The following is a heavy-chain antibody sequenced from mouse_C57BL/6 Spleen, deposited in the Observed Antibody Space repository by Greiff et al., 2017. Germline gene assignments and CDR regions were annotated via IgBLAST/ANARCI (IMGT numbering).Heavy chain of an antibody. J-gene: IGHJ1*03. CDR3: SNLPYAYDGYFDV. V-gene: IGHV1-82*01. D-gene: IGHD2-2*01. CDR2: IYPGDGDT. CDR1: GYAFSSSW. Sequence: VQGVESGPELVKPGASVKISCKASGYAFSSSWMNWVKQRPGKGLEWIGRIYPGDGDTNYNGKFKGKATLTADKSSRTAYMQLSSLTSEDSAFYFCSNLPYAYDGYFDVWGTGTTVTVSS.